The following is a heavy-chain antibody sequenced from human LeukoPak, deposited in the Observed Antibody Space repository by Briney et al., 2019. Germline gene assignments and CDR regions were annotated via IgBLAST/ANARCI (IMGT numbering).Heavy chain of an antibody. Sequence: PSETLSLTCTVSGGSISSYYWSWIRQPAGKGLEWIGRISSSGSTNYNPSLKSRVTISLDTSKNQFSLKLSSVTAADTAVYYCARVRCGGDCPFDYWGQGTLVTVSS. D-gene: IGHD2-21*02. V-gene: IGHV4-4*07. CDR3: ARVRCGGDCPFDY. J-gene: IGHJ4*02. CDR1: GGSISSYY. CDR2: ISSSGST.